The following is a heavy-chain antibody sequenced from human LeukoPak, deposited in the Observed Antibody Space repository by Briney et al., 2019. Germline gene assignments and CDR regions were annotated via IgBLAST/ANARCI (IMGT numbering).Heavy chain of an antibody. D-gene: IGHD4-17*01. CDR2: IWSDSTNK. J-gene: IGHJ4*02. CDR3: ARDRLTTVTTFHFDY. V-gene: IGHV3-33*01. CDR1: GFTFSTYA. Sequence: QPGRSLRLSCAASGFTFSTYAMHWVRQAPGKGLEWVAVIWSDSTNKYYADSVRGRFTISRDNSKNTLYLQMSSLRAEDTAMYHCARDRLTTVTTFHFDYWGQGTLVTVSS.